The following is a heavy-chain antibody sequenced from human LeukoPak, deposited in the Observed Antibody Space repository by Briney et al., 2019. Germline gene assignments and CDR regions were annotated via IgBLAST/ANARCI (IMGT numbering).Heavy chain of an antibody. D-gene: IGHD4-17*01. CDR1: GYTFTGYY. J-gene: IGHJ6*03. V-gene: IGHV1-2*02. CDR3: AREYGDYGVSYYYYMDV. CDR2: INPNSGGT. Sequence: GASVKVSCKASGYTFTGYYMHWVRQAPGQGLEWMGWINPNSGGTNYAQKFQGRVTMTRDTSISTAYMELSRLRSDDTAMYHCAREYGDYGVSYYYYMDVWGKGTTVTVSS.